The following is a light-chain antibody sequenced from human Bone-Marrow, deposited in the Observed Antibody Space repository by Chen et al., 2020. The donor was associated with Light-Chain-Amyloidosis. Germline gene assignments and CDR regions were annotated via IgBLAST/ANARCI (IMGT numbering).Light chain of an antibody. CDR3: QQYVSSPYT. Sequence: EMLWTQSPVTLSLSPGERATLPCSVSQTISRDFLAWYQQKPGQAPRLLISVASRRATGIPDRFSGSGSGTDLSLTISRLAPEDFAVYYCQQYVSSPYTFGPGTKLEIK. CDR1: QTISRDF. J-gene: IGKJ2*01. CDR2: VAS. V-gene: IGKV3-20*01.